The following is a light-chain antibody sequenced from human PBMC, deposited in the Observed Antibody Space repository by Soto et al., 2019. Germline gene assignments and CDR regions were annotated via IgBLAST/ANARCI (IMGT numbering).Light chain of an antibody. CDR2: DAS. Sequence: DIPMTQSPSTLSASVGDRVTITCRASQSISSWLAWYQQKPGKAPKLLIYDASSLESGVPSRFSGSGSGTEFTLTLSSLQPDDFATYYCQQYNSYSWTFGQGPKVEIK. J-gene: IGKJ1*01. CDR1: QSISSW. V-gene: IGKV1-5*01. CDR3: QQYNSYSWT.